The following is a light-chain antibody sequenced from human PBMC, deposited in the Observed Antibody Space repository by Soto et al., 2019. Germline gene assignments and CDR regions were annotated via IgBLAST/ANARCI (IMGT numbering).Light chain of an antibody. J-gene: IGKJ5*01. CDR3: QQYDTWPTT. V-gene: IGKV3-15*01. CDR1: QSVSSN. Sequence: EIVMTQSPATLSVSPGERATLSCRASQSVSSNLAWYQQKPGQAPRLLIYGASTRTLGIPARFSGSESGTEFTLTISSLQSEDFAIYYCQQYDTWPTTFGQGTRLAIK. CDR2: GAS.